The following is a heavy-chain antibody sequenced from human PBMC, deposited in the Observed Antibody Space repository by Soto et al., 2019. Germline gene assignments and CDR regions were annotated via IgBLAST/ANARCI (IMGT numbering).Heavy chain of an antibody. CDR2: INAGNGDT. V-gene: IGHV1-3*05. Sequence: QVHFVQSGAEEKKPGASVKVSCKASGYTFTDSAIHWVRQAPGQRLEWMGWINAGNGDTKYSQKFQGRVTITRDTSANTAYMELSSLTSEDTAEYYCARDRGYTYGYWGWFDPWGQETLVTVSS. D-gene: IGHD5-18*01. CDR1: GYTFTDSA. J-gene: IGHJ5*02. CDR3: ARDRGYTYGYWGWFDP.